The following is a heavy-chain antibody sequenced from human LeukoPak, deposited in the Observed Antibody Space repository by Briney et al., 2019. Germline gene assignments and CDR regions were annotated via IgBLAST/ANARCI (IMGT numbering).Heavy chain of an antibody. CDR3: ARGLNRNDYGDYGY. V-gene: IGHV4-59*01. Sequence: SETLSLTCTVSGGSLSSYYWTWIRQPPGKGLEWIGYIYYTGSTSYNPSLKSRVTISVQTSKNQFALKLSSVTAADTAVYYCARGLNRNDYGDYGYWGQGTLVTVSS. J-gene: IGHJ4*02. D-gene: IGHD4-17*01. CDR1: GGSLSSYY. CDR2: IYYTGST.